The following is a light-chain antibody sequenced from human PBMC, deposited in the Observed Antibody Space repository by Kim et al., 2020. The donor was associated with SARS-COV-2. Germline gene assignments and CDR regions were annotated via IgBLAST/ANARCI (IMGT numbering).Light chain of an antibody. CDR1: SSNIASNE. Sequence: GERVTISGSRSSSNIASNEVYWYQHLPVTAPKLLIYRNNQRPSGAPDRFSGSKSGTAASLAISGLRSEDEADYYWSAWDDSLSGNVFGTGTKVTVL. J-gene: IGLJ1*01. V-gene: IGLV1-47*01. CDR3: SAWDDSLSGNV. CDR2: RNN.